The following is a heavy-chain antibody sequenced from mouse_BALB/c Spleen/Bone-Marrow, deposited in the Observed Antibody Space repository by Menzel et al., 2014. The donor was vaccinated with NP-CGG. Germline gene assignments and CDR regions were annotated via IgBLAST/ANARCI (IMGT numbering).Heavy chain of an antibody. CDR1: GYTFTSYW. Sequence: VQLQESGAELARPGASVKLSCKAPGYTFTSYWMQWVKQRPGQGLEWIGAIYPGDGDTRYTQKFKGKATLTADKSSSTAYMQLSSLASEDSAVYYCARGGNYAGYYFDYWGQGTTLAVSS. J-gene: IGHJ2*01. V-gene: IGHV1-87*01. CDR2: IYPGDGDT. CDR3: ARGGNYAGYYFDY. D-gene: IGHD2-1*01.